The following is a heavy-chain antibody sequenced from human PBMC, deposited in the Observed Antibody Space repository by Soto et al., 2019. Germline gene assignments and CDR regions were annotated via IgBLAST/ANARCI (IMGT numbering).Heavy chain of an antibody. Sequence: VGSLRLSCAASGFTFSSYAMSWVRQAPGKGLEWVSAISGSGGSTYYADSVKGRFTISRDNSKNTLYLQMNSLRAEETAVYYRANSALKGYSLDYWGQGTLVTVSS. V-gene: IGHV3-23*01. CDR2: ISGSGGST. CDR3: ANSALKGYSLDY. J-gene: IGHJ4*02. D-gene: IGHD3-22*01. CDR1: GFTFSSYA.